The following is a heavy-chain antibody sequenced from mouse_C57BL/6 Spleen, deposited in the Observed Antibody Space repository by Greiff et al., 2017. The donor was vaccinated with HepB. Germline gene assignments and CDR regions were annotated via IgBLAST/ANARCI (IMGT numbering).Heavy chain of an antibody. CDR2: IYPRSGNT. CDR3: ALWFPFDY. CDR1: GYTFTSYG. Sequence: VKLVESGAELARPGASVKLSCKASGYTFTSYGISWVKQRTGQGLEWIGEIYPRSGNTYYNEKFKGKATLTADKSSSTAYMELRSLTSEDSAVYFCALWFPFDYWGQGTTLTVSS. D-gene: IGHD2-2*01. V-gene: IGHV1-81*01. J-gene: IGHJ2*01.